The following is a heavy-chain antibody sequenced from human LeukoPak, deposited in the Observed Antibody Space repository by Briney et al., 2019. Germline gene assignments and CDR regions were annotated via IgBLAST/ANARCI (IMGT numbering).Heavy chain of an antibody. V-gene: IGHV3-7*03. CDR1: GFTFSSYW. CDR2: IKQDGSEK. CDR3: ARVNPRTSDTAMVNYYYYYMDV. J-gene: IGHJ6*03. Sequence: GGSLRLSCAASGFTFSSYWMSWVRQAPGRGLEWVANIKQDGSEKYYVDSVKGRFTISRDNAKNSLYLQMNSLRAEDTAVYYCARVNPRTSDTAMVNYYYYYMDVWGKGTTVTISS. D-gene: IGHD5-18*01.